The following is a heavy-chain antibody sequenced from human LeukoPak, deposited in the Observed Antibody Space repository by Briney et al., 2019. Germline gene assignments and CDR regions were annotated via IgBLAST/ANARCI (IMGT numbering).Heavy chain of an antibody. CDR3: ARSYGGSYYMDY. CDR1: GFTFSSYA. J-gene: IGHJ4*02. D-gene: IGHD1-26*01. Sequence: GGSLRLSCAASGFTFSSYAMSWVRQAPGKGLEWVSAISGSGGSTYYADSVKGRFTISRDNAKNTLYLQMNSLRAEDTAVYYCARSYGGSYYMDYWGQGTLVTVSS. CDR2: ISGSGGST. V-gene: IGHV3-23*01.